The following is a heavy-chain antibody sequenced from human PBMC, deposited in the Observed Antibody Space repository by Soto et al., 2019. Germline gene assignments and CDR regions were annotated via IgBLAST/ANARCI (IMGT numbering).Heavy chain of an antibody. V-gene: IGHV1-69*02. D-gene: IGHD5-18*01. CDR2: IIPILPIA. CDR3: ARGVDTAMSDDAFDI. CDR1: GGTFSSYT. Sequence: SVKVSCKASGGTFSSYTISWVRQAPGQGLEWMGRIIPILPIASYAQKFQGRVTITADKSTSTAYMELSSLRSEDTALYYCARGVDTAMSDDAFDIWGQWTMVTVSS. J-gene: IGHJ3*02.